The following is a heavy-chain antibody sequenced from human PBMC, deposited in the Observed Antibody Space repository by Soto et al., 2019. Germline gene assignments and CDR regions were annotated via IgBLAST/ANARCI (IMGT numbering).Heavy chain of an antibody. V-gene: IGHV5-10-1*01. Sequence: GVLKISRKGSGYRLYRYWVSWGRQMAWKGLEWMGRIDPSDSYTNYSPSFQGHVTISADKSISTAYLQWSSLKASDTAMYYCARQGIVATSDAFDIWGQGTMVTVSS. J-gene: IGHJ3*02. CDR2: IDPSDSYT. D-gene: IGHD5-12*01. CDR3: ARQGIVATSDAFDI. CDR1: GYRLYRYW.